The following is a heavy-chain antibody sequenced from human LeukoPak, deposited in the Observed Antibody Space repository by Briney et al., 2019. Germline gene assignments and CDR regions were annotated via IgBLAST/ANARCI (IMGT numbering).Heavy chain of an antibody. CDR1: GDSVSSNSAA. V-gene: IGHV6-1*01. CDR2: TYYRSKWYN. CDR3: ARDWYYYDSSGYYVDAFDI. J-gene: IGHJ3*02. D-gene: IGHD3-22*01. Sequence: SQTLSLTCAISGDSVSSNSAAWNWIRQSPSRGLEWLGRTYYRSKWYNGYAVFVKSRISVNPDTSKNQFSLQLNSVTPEDTAVYYCARDWYYYDSSGYYVDAFDIWGQGTMVTVSS.